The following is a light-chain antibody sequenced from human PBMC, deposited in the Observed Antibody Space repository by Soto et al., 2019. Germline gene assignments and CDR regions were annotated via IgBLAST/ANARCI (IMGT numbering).Light chain of an antibody. CDR1: QSISSY. Sequence: DVQMTQSPSSLSASVGDRVTITCRASQSISSYLNWYQQKPGKAPNLLIYAASSLQGGVPSRFSGSGSGTDFNLTISSLQPEDFATYYCQQSYSTPYTFGQGTKLEIK. J-gene: IGKJ2*01. V-gene: IGKV1-39*01. CDR3: QQSYSTPYT. CDR2: AAS.